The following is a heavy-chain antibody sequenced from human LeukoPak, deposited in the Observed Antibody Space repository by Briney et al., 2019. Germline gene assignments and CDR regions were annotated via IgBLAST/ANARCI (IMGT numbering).Heavy chain of an antibody. D-gene: IGHD3-10*01. CDR2: IYYSGST. V-gene: IGHV4-59*01. Sequence: SETLSLTCTVSGGSISSYYWSWIRQSPGKALEWIAYIYYSGSTNYNPSLKSRVTISVDTSKDQFSLKLSSVTAADTAVYYCASLRGSGSYYIFDFWGQGTLVTVSP. CDR3: ASLRGSGSYYIFDF. CDR1: GGSISSYY. J-gene: IGHJ4*02.